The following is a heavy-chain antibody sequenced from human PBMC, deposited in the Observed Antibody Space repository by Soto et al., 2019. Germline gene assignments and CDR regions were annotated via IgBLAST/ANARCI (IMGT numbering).Heavy chain of an antibody. CDR2: IIPVFSTA. D-gene: IGHD3-22*01. V-gene: IGHV1-69*01. J-gene: IGHJ4*02. CDR3: ARGGSGYVWFNEF. Sequence: QEQLVQSGAEVKKPGSSVKVSCKASGGLFSSYAISWVRQAPGQGLEWMGGIIPVFSTAYYAQKFQGRVTITADESTNTAYMELSSLRSEDTAMHYCARGGSGYVWFNEFWGQGSLVTVSS. CDR1: GGLFSSYA.